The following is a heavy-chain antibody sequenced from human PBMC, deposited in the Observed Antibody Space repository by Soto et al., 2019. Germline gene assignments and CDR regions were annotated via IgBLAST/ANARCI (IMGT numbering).Heavy chain of an antibody. CDR2: ISYDGNNI. CDR3: AKNGETSGGVYYFDH. Sequence: QVQLVESGGGVVQPGRSLRLSCAASGFTFSSYAMHWVRQAPGKGLEWVAVISYDGNNIYYAASVRGRFSISRDNSKNTLYLQMNSLRAEDTAVDSCAKNGETSGGVYYFDHWGQGTLVTVSS. D-gene: IGHD2-15*01. V-gene: IGHV3-30-3*02. J-gene: IGHJ4*02. CDR1: GFTFSSYA.